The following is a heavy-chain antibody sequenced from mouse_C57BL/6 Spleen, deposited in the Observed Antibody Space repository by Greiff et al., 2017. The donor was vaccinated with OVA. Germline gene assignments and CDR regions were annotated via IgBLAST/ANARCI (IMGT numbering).Heavy chain of an antibody. CDR1: GFSFNTYA. V-gene: IGHV10-1*01. CDR2: IRSKSNNYAT. D-gene: IGHD2-2*01. CDR3: VRQGRGLYGYDGALDY. J-gene: IGHJ2*01. Sequence: EVKLVESGGGLVQPKGSLKLSCAASGFSFNTYAMNWVRQAPGKGLEWVARIRSKSNNYATYYADSVKDRFTISRDDSESMLYLQMNNLKTEDTAMYYCVRQGRGLYGYDGALDYWGQGTTLTVSS.